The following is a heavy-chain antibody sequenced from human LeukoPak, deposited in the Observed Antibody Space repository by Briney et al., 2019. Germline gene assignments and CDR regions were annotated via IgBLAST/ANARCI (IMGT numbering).Heavy chain of an antibody. CDR2: IYPGDSDT. J-gene: IGHJ4*02. D-gene: IGHD4-11*01. CDR3: ARLYSSYGIGHFDY. V-gene: IGHV5-51*01. Sequence: AESLKISCKGSGYSSTSYWISWVGQMAGKGLEWMGFIYPGDSDTRYSPSFQGQVTISAEKSSSTAYLQWSGLKASDTAIYYCARLYSSYGIGHFDYWAQGTLVTVSS. CDR1: GYSSTSYW.